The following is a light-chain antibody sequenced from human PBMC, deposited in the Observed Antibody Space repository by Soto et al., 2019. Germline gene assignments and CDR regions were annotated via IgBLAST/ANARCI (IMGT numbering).Light chain of an antibody. CDR2: GAS. CDR1: RNVGSK. V-gene: IGKV3-15*01. Sequence: ETVTTQSPSTLSVTPGERATLPYRASRNVGSKLAWYQQKPGQAPRLLIYGASTRITGIPARFSGSGSGTEFTLTISSLQSEDFAVYYCQQYDTWPLTFGPGTKVDI. CDR3: QQYDTWPLT. J-gene: IGKJ3*01.